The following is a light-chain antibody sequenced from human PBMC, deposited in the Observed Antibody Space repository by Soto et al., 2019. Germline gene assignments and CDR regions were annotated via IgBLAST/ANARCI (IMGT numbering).Light chain of an antibody. V-gene: IGLV1-51*01. Sequence: QSALTQPPSVSAAAGQKVIISCSGSSTNVGNNYVSWYQQVPGTVPKLLIYDNDKRPSGIPDRFSGSTSATSATLVITGLQTGDEADYYCGAWDSSLSAQYFFGTGTKVTVL. CDR3: GAWDSSLSAQYF. CDR1: STNVGNNY. CDR2: DND. J-gene: IGLJ1*01.